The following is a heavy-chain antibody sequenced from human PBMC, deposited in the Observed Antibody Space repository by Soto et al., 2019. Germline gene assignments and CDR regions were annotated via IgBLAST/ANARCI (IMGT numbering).Heavy chain of an antibody. CDR2: ISPMSGSP. CDR3: ARESMAARDDSDYYGMDV. J-gene: IGHJ6*02. CDR1: GGTFRIYV. D-gene: IGHD6-6*01. V-gene: IGHV1-69*13. Sequence: ASVKVSCRASGGTFRIYVINWVRQAPGQGLEWMGGISPMSGSPNYAQKFQGRVTINAVESTSTAYLELSSRASEETAIYNSARESMAARDDSDYYGMDVWGLGTTVTVSS.